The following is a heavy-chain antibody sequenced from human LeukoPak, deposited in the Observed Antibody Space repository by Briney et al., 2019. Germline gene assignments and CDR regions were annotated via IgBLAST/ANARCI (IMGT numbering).Heavy chain of an antibody. J-gene: IGHJ5*02. CDR3: ARDLRLLGFDP. Sequence: ASETLSLTCTVSGGSISSYYWSWTRQPAGKGLEWIGRIYTSGSTNYNPSLKSRVTMSVDTSKNQFSLKLSSVTAADTAVYYCARDLRLLGFDPWGQGTLVTVSS. CDR2: IYTSGST. CDR1: GGSISSYY. D-gene: IGHD3-16*01. V-gene: IGHV4-4*07.